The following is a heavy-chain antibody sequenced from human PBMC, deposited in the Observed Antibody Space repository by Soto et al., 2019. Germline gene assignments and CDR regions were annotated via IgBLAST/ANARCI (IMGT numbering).Heavy chain of an antibody. CDR2: INGGSTT. CDR1: GFTFSSYA. CDR3: AKNYYVGSRGAFDI. V-gene: IGHV3-23*01. D-gene: IGHD3-10*02. J-gene: IGHJ3*02. Sequence: GGSLRLSCAASGFTFSSYAMSWVRQAPGKGLEWVTAINGGSTTYYADSVKGRFTISRDNSKNTLYLQMNSLRAEDTALYYCAKNYYVGSRGAFDIWGQGTMVTVSS.